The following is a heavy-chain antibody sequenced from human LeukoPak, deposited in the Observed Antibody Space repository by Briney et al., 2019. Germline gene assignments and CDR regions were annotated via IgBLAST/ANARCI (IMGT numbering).Heavy chain of an antibody. CDR2: IYYSGST. CDR3: ARHYPFFLWFGELSIRHGLGYYYMDV. V-gene: IGHV4-39*01. CDR1: GGSISSSSYY. D-gene: IGHD3-10*01. Sequence: SETLSLTCTVSGGSISSSSYYWGWIRQPPGKGLEWIGSIYYSGSTYYNPSLKSRVTISVDTSKNQFSLKLSSVTAADTAVYYCARHYPFFLWFGELSIRHGLGYYYMDVWGKGTTVTVSS. J-gene: IGHJ6*03.